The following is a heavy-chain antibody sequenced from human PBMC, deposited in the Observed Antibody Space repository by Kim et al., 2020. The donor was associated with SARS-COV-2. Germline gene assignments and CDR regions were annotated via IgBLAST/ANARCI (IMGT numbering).Heavy chain of an antibody. Sequence: SETLSLTCTVSGGSISATDHYWHRLRQSPGRGLEWIAYINHSGSASYNSSLKSRVTIFVDTSTSRFSLKVTPVTAADTAVYFCAGSYGSPFYCGQGTPIT. J-gene: IGHJ4*02. CDR3: AGSYGSPFY. D-gene: IGHD1-26*01. CDR1: GGSISATDHY. V-gene: IGHV4-39*01. CDR2: INHSGSA.